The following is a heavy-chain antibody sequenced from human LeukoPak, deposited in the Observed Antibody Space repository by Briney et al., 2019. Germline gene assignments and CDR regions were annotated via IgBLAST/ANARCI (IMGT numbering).Heavy chain of an antibody. V-gene: IGHV4-39*07. CDR1: GGSISSNNYY. CDR2: IYYSGST. D-gene: IGHD5-18*01. Sequence: SETLSLTCTVSGGSISSNNYYWGWIRQPPGKGLEWIGSIYYSGSTYYNPSLKSRVTISVDTSKNQFSLKLSSVTAADTAVYYCARGRSGYSYGYFDYWGQGTLVTVSS. J-gene: IGHJ4*02. CDR3: ARGRSGYSYGYFDY.